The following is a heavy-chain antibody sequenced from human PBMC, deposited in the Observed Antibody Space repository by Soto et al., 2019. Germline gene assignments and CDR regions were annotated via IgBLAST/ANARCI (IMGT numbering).Heavy chain of an antibody. D-gene: IGHD5-12*01. J-gene: IGHJ4*02. V-gene: IGHV4-30-4*01. CDR3: ARGYSGYDLGYFGY. CDR2: IDYSGST. Sequence: QVQLQESGPGLVKPSQTLSLTCTVSSCSISSGDYYWSWIRQPPGNGLEWIGYIDYSGSTYYNPSLKSRVTLSVDTSKNQSSLKLSSVTAADTAVYYCARGYSGYDLGYFGYWGQGTLVTVST. CDR1: SCSISSGDYY.